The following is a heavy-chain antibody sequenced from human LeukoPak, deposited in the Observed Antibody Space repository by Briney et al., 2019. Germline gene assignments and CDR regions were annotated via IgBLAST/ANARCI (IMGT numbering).Heavy chain of an antibody. Sequence: GGSLRLSCAASGFTFSSYAMSWVRQAPGKGLELVSGTSGGGGGTYYADSVKGRFTISRDNSKNTLYLQMNSLRAEDTAVYYCAKGRGVAGTLSDYWGQGTLVTVSS. CDR2: TSGGGGGT. V-gene: IGHV3-23*01. J-gene: IGHJ4*02. CDR1: GFTFSSYA. CDR3: AKGRGVAGTLSDY. D-gene: IGHD6-19*01.